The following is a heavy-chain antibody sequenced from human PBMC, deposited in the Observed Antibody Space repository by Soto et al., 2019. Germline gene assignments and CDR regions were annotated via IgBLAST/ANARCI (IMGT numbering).Heavy chain of an antibody. V-gene: IGHV3-7*01. Sequence: PGGSLRLSCAASGFTFSRHGMRWLRQAPGKGLECVANIKKDGGEKYYVDSVKGRFTISRDNAKNTLYLQMSSLRTEDTAMYYCVKVTGAATGGSDDFDIWGQGTVVTVSS. J-gene: IGHJ3*02. CDR3: VKVTGAATGGSDDFDI. CDR1: GFTFSRHG. CDR2: IKKDGGEK. D-gene: IGHD6-13*01.